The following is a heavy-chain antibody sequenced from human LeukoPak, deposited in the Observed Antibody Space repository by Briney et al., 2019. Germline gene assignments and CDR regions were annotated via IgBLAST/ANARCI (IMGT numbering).Heavy chain of an antibody. CDR1: GFTFSSYS. Sequence: GGSLRLSCAASGFTFSSYSMNWVRQAPGKGLEWVSAISSSSSYIYYADSVKGRFTISRDNAKNSLYLQMNSLRAEDTAVYYCARDTIGGSYLLDYWGQGTLVTVSS. D-gene: IGHD1-26*01. V-gene: IGHV3-21*01. CDR3: ARDTIGGSYLLDY. J-gene: IGHJ4*02. CDR2: ISSSSSYI.